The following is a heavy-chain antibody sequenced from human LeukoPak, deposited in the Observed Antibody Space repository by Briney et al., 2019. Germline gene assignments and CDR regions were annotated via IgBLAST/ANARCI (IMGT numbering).Heavy chain of an antibody. CDR1: GLTFSSYG. CDR3: AKARGYFEWFGED. D-gene: IGHD3-9*01. J-gene: IGHJ4*02. V-gene: IGHV3-23*01. Sequence: GGSLRLSCAASGLTFSSYGMSWVRQAPGRGLEWVSAISTTGGTTYYADSVRGRFTISRDNSRNTLYLQMNSLRAEDTAVYYCAKARGYFEWFGEDWGQGTLVTVSS. CDR2: ISTTGGTT.